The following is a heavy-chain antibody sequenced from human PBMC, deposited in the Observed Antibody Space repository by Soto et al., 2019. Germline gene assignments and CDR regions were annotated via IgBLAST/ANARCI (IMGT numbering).Heavy chain of an antibody. CDR1: GFTFSTYW. D-gene: IGHD2-2*01. V-gene: IGHV3-7*03. J-gene: IGHJ4*02. CDR2: IKQDGSEK. CDR3: ARDSLGYCTSTSCYWSEDY. Sequence: EVQLVESGGGLVQPGGSLRLSCSASGFTFSTYWMSWVRQAPGKGLEWVANIKQDGSEKYYVDSVKGRFTISRDNAKNSLYLQRNSLRAEDTAVYYCARDSLGYCTSTSCYWSEDYWGQGPLVTVSS.